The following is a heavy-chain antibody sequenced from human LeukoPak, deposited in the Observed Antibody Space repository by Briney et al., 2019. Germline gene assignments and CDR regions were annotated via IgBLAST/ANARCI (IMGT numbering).Heavy chain of an antibody. V-gene: IGHV3-21*01. CDR1: GFTFSSYS. D-gene: IGHD3-3*01. J-gene: IGHJ3*02. CDR3: ATELAADDFWSGDAFDI. CDR2: ISISSSYI. Sequence: GGSLRLSCAASGFTFSSYSMNWVRQAPGKGLEWVSSISISSSYIYYADSVRGRFTISRDNAKNSLYLQMNSLRAEDAAVYYCATELAADDFWSGDAFDIWGQGTMVTVSS.